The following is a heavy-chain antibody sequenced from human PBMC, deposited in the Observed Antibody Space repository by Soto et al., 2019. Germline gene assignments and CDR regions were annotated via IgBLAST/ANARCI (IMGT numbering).Heavy chain of an antibody. CDR2: IYYSGST. Sequence: PSETLSLTCTVCGGSISSYYWSWIRQPPGKGLEWIGYIYYSGSTNYNPSLKSRVTISVDTSKNQFSLKLSSVTAADTAVYYCARALIYSSGYNYFDYWGQGTLVTVSS. V-gene: IGHV4-59*01. D-gene: IGHD3-22*01. CDR1: GGSISSYY. CDR3: ARALIYSSGYNYFDY. J-gene: IGHJ4*02.